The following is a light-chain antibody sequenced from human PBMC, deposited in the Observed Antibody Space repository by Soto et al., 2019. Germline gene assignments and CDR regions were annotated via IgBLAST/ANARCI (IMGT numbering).Light chain of an antibody. J-gene: IGKJ2*01. V-gene: IGKV3-20*01. CDR2: GAS. CDR3: QQYSSSGYT. Sequence: EIVLTQSPGTLSLSPGERATLSCRASQSVSSSYLTWYQQKPGQAPSLIIYGASSRATGIPDRFSGSGSGTDFTLTISRLEPEDFAVYYCQQYSSSGYTFGQGTKLEIK. CDR1: QSVSSSY.